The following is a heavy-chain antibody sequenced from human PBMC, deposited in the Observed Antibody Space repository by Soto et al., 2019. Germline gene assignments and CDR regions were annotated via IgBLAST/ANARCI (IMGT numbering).Heavy chain of an antibody. Sequence: SLRLSCAASGFTVSSNYMSWVRQAPGKGLEWVSVIYSGGSTYYADSVKGRFTISRDNSKNTLYLQMNSLRAEDTAVYYCETYDFWSGSTFDYWGQGTLVTVSS. CDR3: ETYDFWSGSTFDY. CDR2: IYSGGST. CDR1: GFTVSSNY. D-gene: IGHD3-3*01. V-gene: IGHV3-66*01. J-gene: IGHJ4*02.